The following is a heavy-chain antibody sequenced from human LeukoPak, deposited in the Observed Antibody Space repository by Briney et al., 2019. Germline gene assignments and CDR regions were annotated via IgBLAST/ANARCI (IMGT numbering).Heavy chain of an antibody. CDR2: ISYSSSTI. CDR1: GFIVSSKY. D-gene: IGHD4-17*01. V-gene: IGHV3-48*01. Sequence: GGSLRLSCAASGFIVSSKYMSWVRQASGKGLEWVSYISYSSSTIYYADSVKGRFTISRDNAKNSLYLQMNSLRAEDTAVYYCARDRLHYGEYEKTFDYWGQGTLVTVSS. J-gene: IGHJ4*02. CDR3: ARDRLHYGEYEKTFDY.